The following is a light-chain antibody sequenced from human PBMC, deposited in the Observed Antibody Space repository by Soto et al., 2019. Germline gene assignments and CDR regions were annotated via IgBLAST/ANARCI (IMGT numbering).Light chain of an antibody. Sequence: EIVLTQSPGTLSLSPGDRATLSCRASQSFSSDYLAWYQQKPGQAPRLLIYGVSNRATGVPDRFSGSGSGPDLTLTISRLEPEDFAMYYCQQCGGSPYTFGQGTKLEIK. CDR2: GVS. V-gene: IGKV3-20*01. J-gene: IGKJ2*01. CDR3: QQCGGSPYT. CDR1: QSFSSDY.